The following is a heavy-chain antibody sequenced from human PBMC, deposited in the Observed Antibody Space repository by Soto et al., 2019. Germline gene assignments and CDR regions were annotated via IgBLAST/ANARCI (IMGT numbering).Heavy chain of an antibody. CDR3: ARSIVVVTALDY. CDR2: INAGNGNT. D-gene: IGHD2-21*02. CDR1: GYTFTSYA. Sequence: ASVKVSCKASGYTFTSYAMHWVRQAPGQRLEWMGWINAGNGNTKYSQKFQGRVTITRDASASTAYMELSSLRSEDTAVYYCARSIVVVTALDYWGQGTLVTVS. J-gene: IGHJ4*02. V-gene: IGHV1-3*01.